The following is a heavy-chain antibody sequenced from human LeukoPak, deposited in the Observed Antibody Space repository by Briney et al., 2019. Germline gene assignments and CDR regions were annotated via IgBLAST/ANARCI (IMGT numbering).Heavy chain of an antibody. CDR1: GGSISSYY. CDR2: IYYSGST. V-gene: IGHV4-59*01. D-gene: IGHD4-11*01. CDR3: AREVYSNSFDY. J-gene: IGHJ4*02. Sequence: PSETLSLTCTVSGGSISSYYWSWIRQPPGKGLEWIGYIYYSGSTNYNPSLKSRVTISVDTSKNQFSLKLSSVTAADTAVYYCAREVYSNSFDYWGQGTLVTVSS.